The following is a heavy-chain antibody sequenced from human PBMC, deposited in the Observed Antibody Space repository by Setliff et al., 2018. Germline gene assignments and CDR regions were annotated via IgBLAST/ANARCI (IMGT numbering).Heavy chain of an antibody. CDR1: GYTFTSYG. CDR2: ISAYNGNI. CDR3: ARHGDASFYYDILTGHSPPYYFDY. V-gene: IGHV1-18*01. Sequence: ASVKVSCKASGYTFTSYGVSWVRQAPGQGLEWMGWISAYNGNINYAQKVQGRVSMTTDTSTSTAYMELRSLRSDDTAVYYCARHGDASFYYDILTGHSPPYYFDYWGQGTLVTVSS. J-gene: IGHJ4*02. D-gene: IGHD3-9*01.